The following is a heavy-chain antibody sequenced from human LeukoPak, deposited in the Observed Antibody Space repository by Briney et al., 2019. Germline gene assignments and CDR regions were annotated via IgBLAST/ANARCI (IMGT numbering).Heavy chain of an antibody. CDR3: ARELGATLYY. CDR2: IYSGGRT. Sequence: GGSLRLSCAASGFTVSRNYMSWVRQAPGKGLEWVSVIYSGGRTYYADSVKGRFTISRDNSKNTLYLQMNSLRAEETAVYYCARELGATLYYWGQGTLVTVSS. V-gene: IGHV3-66*01. J-gene: IGHJ4*02. D-gene: IGHD1-26*01. CDR1: GFTVSRNY.